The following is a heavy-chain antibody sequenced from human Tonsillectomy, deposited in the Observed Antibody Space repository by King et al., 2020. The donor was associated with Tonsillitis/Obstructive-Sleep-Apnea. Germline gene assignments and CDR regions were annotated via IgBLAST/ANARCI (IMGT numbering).Heavy chain of an antibody. Sequence: VQLVESGGGVVRPGGSLRLSCAASGFTFDDYGMSWVRQAPGKGLEWVSGINWNGGSTGYADSVKGRFTISRDNAKNSLYLQMNSLRAEDTALYYSARPPSGSLDYYYYGMDVWGQGTTVTVSS. CDR1: GFTFDDYG. V-gene: IGHV3-20*04. J-gene: IGHJ6*02. D-gene: IGHD1-26*01. CDR3: ARPPSGSLDYYYYGMDV. CDR2: INWNGGST.